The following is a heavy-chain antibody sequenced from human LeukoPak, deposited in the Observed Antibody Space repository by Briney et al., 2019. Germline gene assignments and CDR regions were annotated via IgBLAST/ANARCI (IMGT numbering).Heavy chain of an antibody. V-gene: IGHV3-23*01. CDR3: ARDSGYGAYTE. D-gene: IGHD4-17*01. CDR1: GFTFSSYG. Sequence: GGTLRLSCAASGFTFSSYGMSWVRQAPGKGLEWVSAISGSGGSTYYADSVKGRFTISRDNAKNSLYLQMNSLRAEDTAVYYCARDSGYGAYTEWGQGTLVTVSS. J-gene: IGHJ4*02. CDR2: ISGSGGST.